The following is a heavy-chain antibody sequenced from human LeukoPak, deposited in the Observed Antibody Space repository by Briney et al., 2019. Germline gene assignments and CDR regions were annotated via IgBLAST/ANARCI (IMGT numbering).Heavy chain of an antibody. D-gene: IGHD2-2*01. CDR2: INPDSGGT. CDR3: ARDVSYYFDY. Sequence: VASVKVSCKASGYTFTGYYMHWVRQAPGQGLEWMGWINPDSGGTNYAQKFQGRGTMTRDTSISTAYMELSRLRSDDTAVYYCARDVSYYFDYWGQGTLVTVSS. CDR1: GYTFTGYY. V-gene: IGHV1-2*02. J-gene: IGHJ4*02.